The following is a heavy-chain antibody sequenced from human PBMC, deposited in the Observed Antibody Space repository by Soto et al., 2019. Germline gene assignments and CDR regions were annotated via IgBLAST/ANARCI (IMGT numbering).Heavy chain of an antibody. D-gene: IGHD2-2*01. CDR1: GYGFTDYW. V-gene: IGHV5-51*01. CDR2: IYPGDSDI. Sequence: PGESLKISCKGSGYGFTDYWITWVRQRPGKGLEWMGIIYPGDSDIRYSPSFQGQVSFSTDKSISTAYLQWSSLEASDTAIYYCARPGEAVSLKAGIVVVPVGPFDYWGPGTLVTVSS. CDR3: ARPGEAVSLKAGIVVVPVGPFDY. J-gene: IGHJ4*02.